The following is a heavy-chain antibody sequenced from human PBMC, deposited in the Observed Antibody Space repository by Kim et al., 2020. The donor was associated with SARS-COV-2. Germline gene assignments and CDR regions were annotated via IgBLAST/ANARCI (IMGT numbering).Heavy chain of an antibody. V-gene: IGHV3-66*01. CDR1: GFTVSSNY. J-gene: IGHJ4*02. CDR3: TIVVVVAATGERYFDY. CDR2: IYSGGST. Sequence: GGSLRLSCAASGFTVSSNYMSWVRQAPGKGLEWVSVIYSGGSTYYADSVKGRFTISRDNSKNTLYLQMNSLRAEDTAVYYCTIVVVVAATGERYFDYWGQGTLVTVSS. D-gene: IGHD2-15*01.